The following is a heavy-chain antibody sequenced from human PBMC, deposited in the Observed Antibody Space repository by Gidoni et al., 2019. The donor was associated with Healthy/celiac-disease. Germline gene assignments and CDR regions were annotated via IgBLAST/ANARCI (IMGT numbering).Heavy chain of an antibody. CDR3: AREGYSYGSVDY. Sequence: QVQLHESGPGLVKPSQTLSLTCTVPGGSISSGGYYWSWIGQHPGKGLEWIGYIYYSGSTYYNPSLKSRVTIAVDTSKNQFSLKLSSVTAADTAVYYCAREGYSYGSVDYWGQGTLVTVSS. J-gene: IGHJ4*02. CDR2: IYYSGST. CDR1: GGSISSGGYY. D-gene: IGHD5-18*01. V-gene: IGHV4-31*03.